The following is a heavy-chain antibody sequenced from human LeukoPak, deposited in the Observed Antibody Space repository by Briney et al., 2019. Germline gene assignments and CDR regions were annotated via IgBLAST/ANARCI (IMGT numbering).Heavy chain of an antibody. CDR1: GYTFTGYY. D-gene: IGHD2-2*02. V-gene: IGHV1-2*02. CDR2: INPNSGAT. CDR3: ARSCISTTCYTNGFDY. J-gene: IGHJ4*02. Sequence: GASVKVSCKASGYTFTGYYIHWVRQAPGQGLEWMGWINPNSGATNYAQKFQGRVTMTRDTSISTAYMELSSLRSDDTAVYYCARSCISTTCYTNGFDYWGQGTLVTVSS.